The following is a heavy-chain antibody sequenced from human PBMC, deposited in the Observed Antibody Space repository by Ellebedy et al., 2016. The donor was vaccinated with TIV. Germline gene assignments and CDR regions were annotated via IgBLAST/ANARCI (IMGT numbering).Heavy chain of an antibody. CDR1: GFTFSSYG. D-gene: IGHD3-10*01. Sequence: GESLKISCEASGFTFSSYGLHWVRQAPGKGLEWVAFVRYDGSKTYYADSVKGRFTISRDNSKNMLYRQMNSLRDEDTAVYYCAKGLWFGERGCWGQGTLVTVSS. V-gene: IGHV3-30*02. CDR3: AKGLWFGERGC. J-gene: IGHJ4*02. CDR2: VRYDGSKT.